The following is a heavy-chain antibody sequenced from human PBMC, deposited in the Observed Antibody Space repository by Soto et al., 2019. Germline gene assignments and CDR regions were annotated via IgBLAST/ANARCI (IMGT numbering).Heavy chain of an antibody. D-gene: IGHD3-10*01. CDR1: GGTISSGDYY. CDR3: ARDPGDTGYGSGSYQYYYYGMDV. V-gene: IGHV4-31*03. Sequence: SETLSLTCTVSGGTISSGDYYWSWIRQHPGKGLEWIGHFYYSGSTYYNPSLKSRVTISADTSKNQFSLKLSSVTAADTAVYYCARDPGDTGYGSGSYQYYYYGMDVWGQGTTVTVSS. CDR2: FYYSGST. J-gene: IGHJ6*02.